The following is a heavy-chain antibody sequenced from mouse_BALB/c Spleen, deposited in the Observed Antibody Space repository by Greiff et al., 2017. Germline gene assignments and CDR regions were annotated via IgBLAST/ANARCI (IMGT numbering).Heavy chain of an antibody. CDR3: ARPLLYGTDWYFDV. V-gene: IGHV3-1*02. J-gene: IGHJ1*01. CDR1: GYSITSGYS. CDR2: IHYSGST. Sequence: DVKLQESGPDLVKPSQSLSLTCTVTGYSITSGYSWHWIRQFPGNKLEWMGYIHYSGSTNYNPSLKSRISITRDTSKNQFFLQLNSVTTEDTATYYCARPLLYGTDWYFDVWGAGTTVTVSS. D-gene: IGHD1-1*01.